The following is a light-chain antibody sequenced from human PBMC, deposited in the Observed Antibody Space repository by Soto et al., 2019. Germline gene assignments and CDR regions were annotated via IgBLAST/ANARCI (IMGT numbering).Light chain of an antibody. CDR3: CSYASSSTWV. CDR1: SSDVGSYNL. Sequence: QSVLTQPASVSGSPGQSITISCTGTSSDVGSYNLVSWYHQHPGKALKLMIYEVSKRPSGVSNRFSGSKFGNTASLTISGLQAEDEADYYFCSYASSSTWVCGGGTKLTVL. J-gene: IGLJ3*02. V-gene: IGLV2-23*02. CDR2: EVS.